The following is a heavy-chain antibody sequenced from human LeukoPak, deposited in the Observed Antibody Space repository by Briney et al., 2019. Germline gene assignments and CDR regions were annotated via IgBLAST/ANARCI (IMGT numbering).Heavy chain of an antibody. J-gene: IGHJ5*02. Sequence: PGGSLRLSCAASGFTFSSYAMSWVRQAPGKGLEWVSAISGSGGSTYYAGSVKGRFTISRDNSKNTLYLQMNSLRAEDTAVYYCAKGEDYMVSYNWFDPWGQGTLVTVSS. V-gene: IGHV3-23*01. CDR3: AKGEDYMVSYNWFDP. D-gene: IGHD4-11*01. CDR2: ISGSGGST. CDR1: GFTFSSYA.